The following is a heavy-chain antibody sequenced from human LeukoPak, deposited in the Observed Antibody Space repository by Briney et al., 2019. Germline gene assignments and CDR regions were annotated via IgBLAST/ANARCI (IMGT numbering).Heavy chain of an antibody. CDR3: AKGRWLQLDDAFDI. V-gene: IGHV3-9*03. Sequence: GGSLRLSCAASGFSFNEYAIHWVRQAPGKGLEWVAGISWNSASIGYADSVKGRFTISRDNAKNSVYLQVDSLRTEDMALYYCAKGRWLQLDDAFDIWGQGTMVTVSS. D-gene: IGHD5-24*01. CDR1: GFSFNEYA. CDR2: ISWNSASI. J-gene: IGHJ3*02.